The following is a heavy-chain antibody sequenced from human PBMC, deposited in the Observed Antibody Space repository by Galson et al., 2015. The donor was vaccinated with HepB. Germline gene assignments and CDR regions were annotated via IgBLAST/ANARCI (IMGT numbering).Heavy chain of an antibody. V-gene: IGHV3-73*01. CDR1: GFTFSGSA. CDR2: IRSKANSYAT. CDR3: TRTVPNYGGNDIYYYGMDV. J-gene: IGHJ6*02. D-gene: IGHD4-23*01. Sequence: SLRLSCAASGFTFSGSAMHWVRQASGKGLEWVGRIRSKANSYATAYAASVKGRFTISRDDSKNTAYLQMNSLKTEDTAVYYCTRTVPNYGGNDIYYYGMDVWGQGTTVTVSS.